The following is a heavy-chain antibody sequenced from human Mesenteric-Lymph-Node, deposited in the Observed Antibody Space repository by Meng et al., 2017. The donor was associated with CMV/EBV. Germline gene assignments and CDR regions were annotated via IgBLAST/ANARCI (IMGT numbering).Heavy chain of an antibody. CDR2: ISGSGGST. J-gene: IGHJ1*01. V-gene: IGHV3-23*01. Sequence: GESLKISCAASGFTFSSYAMSWVRQAPGKGLEWVSAISGSGGSTYYADSVRGRFTISRDTSENTLHLQMSSLRVEDTAVYYCAKAKSYYDFWGPLEHWGQGALVTVSS. CDR1: GFTFSSYA. CDR3: AKAKSYYDFWGPLEH. D-gene: IGHD3-3*01.